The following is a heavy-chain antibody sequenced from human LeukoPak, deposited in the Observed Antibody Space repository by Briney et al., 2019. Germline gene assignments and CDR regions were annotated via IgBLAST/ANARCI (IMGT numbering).Heavy chain of an antibody. CDR2: ISGDGSRT. J-gene: IGHJ4*02. CDR3: GRNRGYDALDY. V-gene: IGHV3-74*01. CDR1: GFALSTYW. D-gene: IGHD5-12*01. Sequence: GGSLRLSCVASGFALSTYWMDWVRQAPGKGPVWISHISGDGSRTSYADSVKGRFTIFRDNAKNTLYLQMNSLRAEVTAVYYCGRNRGYDALDYWGQGTLVTVSS.